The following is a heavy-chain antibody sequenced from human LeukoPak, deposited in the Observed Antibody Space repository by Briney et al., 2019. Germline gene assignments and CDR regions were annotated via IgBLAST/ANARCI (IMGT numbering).Heavy chain of an antibody. D-gene: IGHD3-10*01. Sequence: PRGSLRLSCAASGFTFSNYAMSWVRQAPGKGLEWVSAMNKDGDNSYYADSVKGRFTISRDNSKNTLYLQMNSLRADDTAVYFCAKDYPVGDHYWGQGTLVTVSS. CDR2: MNKDGDNS. CDR3: AKDYPVGDHY. J-gene: IGHJ4*02. CDR1: GFTFSNYA. V-gene: IGHV3-23*01.